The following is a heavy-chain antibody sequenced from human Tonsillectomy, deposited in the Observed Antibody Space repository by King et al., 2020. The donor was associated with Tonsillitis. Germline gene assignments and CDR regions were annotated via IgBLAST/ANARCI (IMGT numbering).Heavy chain of an antibody. CDR2: ISSSSSYI. D-gene: IGHD6-13*01. J-gene: IGHJ4*02. CDR1: GFTFSSYI. V-gene: IGHV3-21*01. CDR3: ARDQQLIW. Sequence: DVQLVESGGGLVKPGGSLRLSCAASGFTFSSYIMNWVRQAPEKGLEWVSSISSSSSYIFYADSVKGRFTISRDNANNSLFLQMNSLRAEDTAVYYCARDQQLIWWGQGTLVTVSS.